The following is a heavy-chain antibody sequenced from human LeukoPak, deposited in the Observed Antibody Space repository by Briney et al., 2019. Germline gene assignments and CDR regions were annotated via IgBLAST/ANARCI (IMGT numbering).Heavy chain of an antibody. CDR1: GFTFGNYA. CDR3: AREGRFFDRWSFDI. V-gene: IGHV3-30-3*01. CDR2: ISYDGSNK. D-gene: IGHD3-9*01. J-gene: IGHJ3*02. Sequence: SGGSLRLSCAASGFTFGNYAIHWVRQAPGKGLEWVAIISYDGSNKYYADSVKGRFTISRDNSKNTLYLQMNSLRAEDTAVYYCAREGRFFDRWSFDIWGQGTMVTVSS.